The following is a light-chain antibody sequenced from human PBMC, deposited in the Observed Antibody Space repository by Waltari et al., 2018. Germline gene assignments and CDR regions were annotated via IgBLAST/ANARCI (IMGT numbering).Light chain of an antibody. CDR3: QHYNTYPFT. J-gene: IGKJ3*01. CDR1: KSISIW. V-gene: IGKV1-5*03. Sequence: DTQMTQSPSTLSASVGDRVTIPCRASKSISIWLAWYQQRPGKAPKLLIYKASSLESGVPSRFSGSGSGTEFTLTISSLQPDDFATYYCQHYNTYPFTFGPGTKVDIK. CDR2: KAS.